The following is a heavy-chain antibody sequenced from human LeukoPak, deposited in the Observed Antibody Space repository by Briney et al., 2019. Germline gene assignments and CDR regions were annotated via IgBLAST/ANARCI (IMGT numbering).Heavy chain of an antibody. V-gene: IGHV3-21*01. CDR3: ARASTEYAVTDGFDT. Sequence: GGSLRLSCAASGFTFRDYTMNWVRQSPGKGLQWVSYVSFGSSYISYADSLKGRFTISRDDAKSSVYLEMTSLRAEDTAVYYCARASTEYAVTDGFDTWGPGTVVTVSS. J-gene: IGHJ5*02. CDR1: GFTFRDYT. D-gene: IGHD4-17*01. CDR2: VSFGSSYI.